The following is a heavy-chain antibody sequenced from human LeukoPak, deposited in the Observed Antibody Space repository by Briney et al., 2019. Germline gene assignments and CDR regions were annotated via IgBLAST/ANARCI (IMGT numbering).Heavy chain of an antibody. Sequence: SQTLSLTCSVSGGSVSGGSYHWTWIRQPAGKGLEWIGRIYTSGSTNYNPSLKSRVTMSVDTSKNQFSLKLSSVTAADTAVYYCAREDYDFWSGYSTFDYWGQGTLVTVSS. CDR1: GGSVSGGSYH. CDR2: IYTSGST. CDR3: AREDYDFWSGYSTFDY. D-gene: IGHD3-3*01. V-gene: IGHV4-61*02. J-gene: IGHJ4*02.